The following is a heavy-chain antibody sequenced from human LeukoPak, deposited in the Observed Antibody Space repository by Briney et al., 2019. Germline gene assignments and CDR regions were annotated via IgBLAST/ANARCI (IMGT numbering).Heavy chain of an antibody. CDR2: ISGSGGST. J-gene: IGHJ3*02. V-gene: IGHV3-23*01. CDR1: GFTFSSYA. D-gene: IGHD2-2*01. CDR3: AKDWGRDDIVVVPAATDAFDI. Sequence: QAGGSLRLSCAASGFTFSSYAMSWVRQAPGKGLEWVSAISGSGGSTYYADSVKGRFTISRDNSKNTLYLQMNSLRAEDTAVYYCAKDWGRDDIVVVPAATDAFDIWGQGTMVTVSS.